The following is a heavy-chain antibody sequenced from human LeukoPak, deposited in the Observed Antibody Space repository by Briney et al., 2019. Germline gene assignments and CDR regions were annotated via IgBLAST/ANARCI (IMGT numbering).Heavy chain of an antibody. D-gene: IGHD1-26*01. J-gene: IGHJ4*02. CDR3: ARDEQWELEY. V-gene: IGHV4-38-2*02. CDR2: IYYSGST. CDR1: GNSISSGYY. Sequence: PSETLSLTCTVSGNSISSGYYWGWIRQPPGKGLEWIGSIYYSGSTYYNPSLKSRVTISVDTSKNQFSLKLSSVTAADTAVYYCARDEQWELEYWGQGTLVTVSS.